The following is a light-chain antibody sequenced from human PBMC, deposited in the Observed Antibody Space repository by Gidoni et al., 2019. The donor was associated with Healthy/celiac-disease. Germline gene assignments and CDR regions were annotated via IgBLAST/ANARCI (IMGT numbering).Light chain of an antibody. CDR2: AAS. J-gene: IGKJ2*01. CDR1: QGISSY. V-gene: IGKV1-8*01. CDR3: QQYYSYPQYT. Sequence: AIRMTQSPSSLSASTGDRVTITCRASQGISSYLAWYQQKPGKAPNLLIYAASTLQSGVPSRFSGSGSGTDFTLTISCLQSEDFATYYCQQYYSYPQYTFGQGTKLEIK.